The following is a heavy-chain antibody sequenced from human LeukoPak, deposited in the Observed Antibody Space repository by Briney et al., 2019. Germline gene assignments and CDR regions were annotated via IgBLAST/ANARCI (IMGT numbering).Heavy chain of an antibody. CDR1: GFTFRNYG. CDR3: ARIGYSTSWANFDY. J-gene: IGHJ4*02. Sequence: GTSLRLSCAASGFTFRNYGMHWVRQAPGKGLEWVASIRTDGGEKYHADSVQGRFSTSRDNSKNTLYLQMDSLRAEDTALCYCARIGYSTSWANFDYWGQGTLVTVSS. D-gene: IGHD6-13*01. CDR2: IRTDGGEK. V-gene: IGHV3-33*01.